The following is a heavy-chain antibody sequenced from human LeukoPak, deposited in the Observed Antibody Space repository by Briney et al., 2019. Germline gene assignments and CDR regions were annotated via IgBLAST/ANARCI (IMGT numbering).Heavy chain of an antibody. CDR2: IDKKDNFYAT. Sequence: PGGSLRLSCAASGFTFSGSAIHWVRQSSGKGLEWVGHIDKKDNFYATTSAASVTGRFTISRDDSKNTAYLQMNSLKTDDTALYYCTRDSGTYNWLDPWGQGTLVTVSS. CDR3: TRDSGTYNWLDP. V-gene: IGHV3-73*01. J-gene: IGHJ5*02. CDR1: GFTFSGSA. D-gene: IGHD1-26*01.